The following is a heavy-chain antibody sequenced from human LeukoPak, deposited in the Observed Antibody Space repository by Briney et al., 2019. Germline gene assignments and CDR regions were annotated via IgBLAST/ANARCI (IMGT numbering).Heavy chain of an antibody. D-gene: IGHD5/OR15-5a*01. V-gene: IGHV4-30-2*01. CDR3: ARVAGMSYFDY. CDR1: GGSISSGGYS. CDR2: IYHSGST. J-gene: IGHJ4*02. Sequence: PSETLSLTCAVSGGSISSGGYSWSWIRQPPGKGLEWIGYIYHSGSTYYNPSLKGRVTISVDRSKNQFSLKLSSVTAADTAVYYCARVAGMSYFDYWGQGTLVTVSS.